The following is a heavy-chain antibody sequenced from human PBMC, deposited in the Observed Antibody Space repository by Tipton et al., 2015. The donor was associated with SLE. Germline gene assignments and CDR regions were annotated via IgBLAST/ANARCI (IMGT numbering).Heavy chain of an antibody. J-gene: IGHJ3*02. Sequence: TLSLTCTVSGGSISSSSYYWGWIRQPPGKGLEWIGSIYYSGSTYYNPSLKSRVTISVDTSKNQFSLKLSSVTAADTALYYCARRVGVRAPLDIWGQGTMVTVSS. CDR2: IYYSGST. D-gene: IGHD3-10*01. CDR1: GGSISSSSYY. V-gene: IGHV4-39*01. CDR3: ARRVGVRAPLDI.